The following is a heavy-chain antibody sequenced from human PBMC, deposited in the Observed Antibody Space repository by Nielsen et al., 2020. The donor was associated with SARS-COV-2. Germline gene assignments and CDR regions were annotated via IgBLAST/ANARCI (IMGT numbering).Heavy chain of an antibody. V-gene: IGHV3-33*01. CDR1: GFTFSSYD. CDR2: IWYDGSNK. D-gene: IGHD3-10*01. J-gene: IGHJ3*02. Sequence: GESLKISCAASGFTFSSYDMHWVRQAPGKGLEWVAVIWYDGSNKYYADSVKGRFTISRDNSKNTLYLQMNSLRAEDTAVYYCARDLRFGELPYDILGQWKMVIVSS. CDR3: ARDLRFGELPYDI.